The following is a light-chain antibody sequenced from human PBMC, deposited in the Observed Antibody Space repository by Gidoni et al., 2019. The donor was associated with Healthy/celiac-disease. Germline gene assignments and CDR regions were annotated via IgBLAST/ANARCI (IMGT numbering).Light chain of an antibody. V-gene: IGKV1-39*01. CDR3: QQSYSTPPWT. CDR1: HSISSY. Sequence: DIQMTQSPSSLSASVGDRVTIPCRASHSISSYLNWYQQKPGKAPKLLIYAASSLQSGVPSRFSGSGSGTDFTLTISSLQPEDFATYYCQQSYSTPPWTFGQGTKVEIK. CDR2: AAS. J-gene: IGKJ1*01.